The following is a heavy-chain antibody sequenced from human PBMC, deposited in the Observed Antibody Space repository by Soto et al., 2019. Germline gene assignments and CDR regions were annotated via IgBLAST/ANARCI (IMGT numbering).Heavy chain of an antibody. D-gene: IGHD2-15*01. V-gene: IGHV1-24*01. CDR3: ATIGGSPAAFDI. J-gene: IGHJ3*02. Sequence: ASMKVSCKVSGYTLTELSMHWVRQAPGKGLEWMGGFDPEDGETIYAQKFQGRVTMTEDTSTDTAYMELSSLRSEDTAVYYCATIGGSPAAFDIWGQGTMVTVSS. CDR1: GYTLTELS. CDR2: FDPEDGET.